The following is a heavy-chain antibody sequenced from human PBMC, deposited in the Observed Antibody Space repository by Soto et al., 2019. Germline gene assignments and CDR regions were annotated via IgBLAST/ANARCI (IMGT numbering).Heavy chain of an antibody. CDR2: INTGNGDS. V-gene: IGHV1-3*04. CDR1: GYVFTSFA. CDR3: ARAKTIAMPGFAY. Sequence: ASVKVSCKTSGYVFTSFAIHWMRQAPGQGPEWMGWINTGNGDSKYSEKFQDRVTITRDTSATTAYMELSSLTSEDTAVYYCARAKTIAMPGFAYWGQGTLVTVSS. D-gene: IGHD6-13*01. J-gene: IGHJ4*02.